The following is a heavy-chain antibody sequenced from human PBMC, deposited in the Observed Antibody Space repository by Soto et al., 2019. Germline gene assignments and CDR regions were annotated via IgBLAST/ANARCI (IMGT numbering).Heavy chain of an antibody. J-gene: IGHJ6*03. CDR3: AKGIAARPSYYCYMDV. D-gene: IGHD6-6*01. CDR1: GFTFSSYG. CDR2: IWYDGSNT. V-gene: IGHV3-33*06. Sequence: GGSLRLSCAASGFTFSSYGMHWVRQAPGKGLEWVALIWYDGSNTYYADSVMGRFTISRDNSKNTLYLQMNSLRAEDTAVYYCAKGIAARPSYYCYMDVWGKGTTVTVSS.